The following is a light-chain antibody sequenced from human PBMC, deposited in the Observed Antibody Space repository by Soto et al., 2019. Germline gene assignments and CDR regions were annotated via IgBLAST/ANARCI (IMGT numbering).Light chain of an antibody. CDR3: QQYNSYPFT. Sequence: DIVMTQSPLSLAVTPGEPASISCRSNQSLGYGDGNTYLSWMQQRPGQSPRRLIYQVSKRDSGVPSKFSGSGSGTDFTLTISSLQPEDFATYYCQQYNSYPFTFGGGTKVDIK. V-gene: IGKV2-30*01. CDR2: QVS. CDR1: QSLGYGDGNTY. J-gene: IGKJ4*01.